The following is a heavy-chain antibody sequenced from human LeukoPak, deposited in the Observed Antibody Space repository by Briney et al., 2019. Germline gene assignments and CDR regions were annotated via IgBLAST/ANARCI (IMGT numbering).Heavy chain of an antibody. CDR3: VRGQVGRLQWLLGGRFV. CDR1: GFTFNAYP. D-gene: IGHD6-19*01. Sequence: PGGSLRLSCVGSGFTFNAYPMNCVRKAPGKGLEWVSTVSTGGKYIYYANSIKDRPTISRDDARDALFLQVNSLGPEHAVFYYGVRGQVGRLQWLLGGRFVRRQGTTVTDSS. J-gene: IGHJ6*02. CDR2: VSTGGKYI. V-gene: IGHV3-21*01.